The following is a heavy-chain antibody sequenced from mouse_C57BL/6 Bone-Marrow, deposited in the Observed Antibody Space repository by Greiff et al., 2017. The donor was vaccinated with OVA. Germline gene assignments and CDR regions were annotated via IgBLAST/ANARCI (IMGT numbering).Heavy chain of an antibody. CDR1: GYAFTNYL. CDR3: ARDYYGSSYVHYFDY. D-gene: IGHD1-1*01. CDR2: INPGSGGT. V-gene: IGHV1-54*01. J-gene: IGHJ2*01. Sequence: VMLVESGAELVRPGTSVKVSCKASGYAFTNYLIEWVKQRPGQGLEWIGVINPGSGGTNYNEKFKGKATLTADKSSSTAYMQLSSLTSEDSAVYFCARDYYGSSYVHYFDYWGQGTTLTVSS.